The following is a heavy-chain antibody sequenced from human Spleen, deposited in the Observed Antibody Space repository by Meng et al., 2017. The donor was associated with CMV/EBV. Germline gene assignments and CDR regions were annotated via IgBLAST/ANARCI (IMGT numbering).Heavy chain of an antibody. Sequence: GESLKISCAASGFTFSSYGMHWVRQAPGKGLEWVAFIRYDGSNKYYADSVKGRFTISRDNSKNTLYLQMNSLRAEDTAVYYFAKQFSANWNYGLLDYWGEGTLVTVSS. V-gene: IGHV3-30*02. CDR1: GFTFSSYG. J-gene: IGHJ4*02. CDR3: AKQFSANWNYGLLDY. D-gene: IGHD1-7*01. CDR2: IRYDGSNK.